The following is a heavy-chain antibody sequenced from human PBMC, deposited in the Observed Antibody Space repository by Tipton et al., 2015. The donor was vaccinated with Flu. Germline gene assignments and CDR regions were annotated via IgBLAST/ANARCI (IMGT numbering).Heavy chain of an antibody. V-gene: IGHV1-46*01. CDR2: INPSGGST. CDR1: GYTFTSYY. Sequence: GAEVKKPGASVKVSCKASGYTFTSYYMHWVRQAPGQGLEWMGIINPSGGSTSYAQKFQGRVTMTRDTSTSTVYMELSSLRSEDTAVYYCARDAGSGSYYQPFDYWGQGTLVTVSS. D-gene: IGHD1-26*01. CDR3: ARDAGSGSYYQPFDY. J-gene: IGHJ4*02.